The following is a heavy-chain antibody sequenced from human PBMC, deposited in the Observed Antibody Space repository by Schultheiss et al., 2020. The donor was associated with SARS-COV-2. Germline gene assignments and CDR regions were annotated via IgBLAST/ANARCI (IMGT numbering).Heavy chain of an antibody. CDR3: ARGNGYYDFWSGYYTRENWFDP. V-gene: IGHV4-34*01. CDR1: GGSISSYY. J-gene: IGHJ5*02. CDR2: INHSGST. Sequence: SETLSLTCTVSGGSISSYYWSWIRQPPGKGLEWIGEINHSGSTNYNPSLKSRVTISVDTSKNQFSLKLSSVTAADTAVYYCARGNGYYDFWSGYYTRENWFDPWGQGTLVTVSS. D-gene: IGHD3-3*01.